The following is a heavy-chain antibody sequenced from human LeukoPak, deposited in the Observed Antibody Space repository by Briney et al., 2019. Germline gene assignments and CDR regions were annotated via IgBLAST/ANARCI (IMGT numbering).Heavy chain of an antibody. CDR2: ISSSSSTK. D-gene: IGHD1-26*01. V-gene: IGHV3-48*01. CDR1: GFPLSRYS. J-gene: IGHJ3*02. CDR3: ARGRLLDAFDI. Sequence: PGGALILSFAASGFPLSRYSMKWVRQAPGKGLGWDSYISSSSSTKYYADSVKGRFTISRDNAKNSLYLQMNSLRAEDTAVYYCARGRLLDAFDIWGQGTMVTVSS.